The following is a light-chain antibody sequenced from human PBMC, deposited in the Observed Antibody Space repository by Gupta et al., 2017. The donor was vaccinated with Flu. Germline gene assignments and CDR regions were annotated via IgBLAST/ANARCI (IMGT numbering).Light chain of an antibody. J-gene: IGKJ3*01. CDR2: GAS. CDR3: QQDNNCPRA. CDR1: QSVSSN. V-gene: IGKV3-15*01. Sequence: EIVMTQSPATLSVSPGERATLSCRASQSVSSNLAWYQQNPGQAPRLLIYGASTRATGIPARFSGSGSGTEFTLTISSLQSEDFAVYYCQQDNNCPRAFGHGTKVDIK.